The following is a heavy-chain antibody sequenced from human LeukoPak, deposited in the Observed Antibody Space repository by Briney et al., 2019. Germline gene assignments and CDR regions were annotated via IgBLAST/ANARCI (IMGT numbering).Heavy chain of an antibody. Sequence: SETLSLTCTVSGGSISGYYWSWIRQPAGKGLEWIGRMSTSGDSNYIPSLVSRVTMSVDTSKNQFSLNLSSVTAADTAVYYCARESGSMRWFDPWGQGTLVTVSS. J-gene: IGHJ5*02. CDR2: MSTSGDS. CDR3: ARESGSMRWFDP. CDR1: GGSISGYY. V-gene: IGHV4-4*07. D-gene: IGHD6-25*01.